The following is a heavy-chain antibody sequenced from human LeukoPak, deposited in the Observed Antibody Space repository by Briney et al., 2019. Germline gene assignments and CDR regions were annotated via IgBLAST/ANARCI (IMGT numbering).Heavy chain of an antibody. Sequence: SETLSLTCTVSGGSISSGGYYWSWIRQHPGKGLEWIGYIYYSGSTYYNPSLKSRVTISVDTSKNQFSLKLSSVTAADPAVYYCARAAARNFDYWGQGTLVTVSS. V-gene: IGHV4-31*03. D-gene: IGHD6-13*01. J-gene: IGHJ4*02. CDR2: IYYSGST. CDR3: ARAAARNFDY. CDR1: GGSISSGGYY.